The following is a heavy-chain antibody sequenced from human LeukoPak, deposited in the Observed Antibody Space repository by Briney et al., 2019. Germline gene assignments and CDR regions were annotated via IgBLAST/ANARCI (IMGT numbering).Heavy chain of an antibody. Sequence: LETLSLTCTVSGGSISSYYWSWIRQPPGKGLEWIGYIYYSGSTNYNPSLKSRVTISVDTSKNQFSLKLSSVTAADTAVYYCARERSGSFDYWGQGTLVTVSS. CDR2: IYYSGST. CDR1: GGSISSYY. J-gene: IGHJ4*02. CDR3: ARERSGSFDY. D-gene: IGHD2-15*01. V-gene: IGHV4-59*01.